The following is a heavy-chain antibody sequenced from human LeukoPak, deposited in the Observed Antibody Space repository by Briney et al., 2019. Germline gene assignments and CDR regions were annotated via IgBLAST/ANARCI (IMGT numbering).Heavy chain of an antibody. CDR3: AKDAPASSSGYYYYYGMDV. J-gene: IGHJ6*02. Sequence: GGSLRLSCIASGFAFNSYEMNWVRQAPGKGLEWVSLISGDGETIYYADSVKGRFTISRDNSKNSLYLQMNSLRTEDTALYYCAKDAPASSSGYYYYYGMDVWDQGTTVTVSS. CDR2: ISGDGETI. V-gene: IGHV3-43*02. D-gene: IGHD6-6*01. CDR1: GFAFNSYE.